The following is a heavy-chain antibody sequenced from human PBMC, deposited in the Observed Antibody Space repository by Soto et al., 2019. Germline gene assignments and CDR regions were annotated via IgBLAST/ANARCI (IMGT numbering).Heavy chain of an antibody. V-gene: IGHV4-39*01. CDR1: GGSISSSSYY. J-gene: IGHJ5*02. CDR2: IYYSGST. CDR3: AIGGIVVVPAAMGVGWFDP. Sequence: QLQLQESGPGLVKPSETLSLTCTVSGGSISSSSYYWGWIRQPPGKGLEWIGSIYYSGSTYYNPSLKSRVTISVDTSKNQFSLKLSSVTAADTAMYYCAIGGIVVVPAAMGVGWFDPWGQGTLVTVSS. D-gene: IGHD2-2*01.